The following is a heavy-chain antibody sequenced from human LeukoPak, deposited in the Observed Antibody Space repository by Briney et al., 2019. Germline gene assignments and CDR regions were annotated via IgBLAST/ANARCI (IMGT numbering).Heavy chain of an antibody. V-gene: IGHV3-7*04. CDR2: INSDGSEG. Sequence: GGSLRLSCAVSGFTFSGFWMSWSRQAPGKGLEWVASINSDGSEGYYADVVKGRFTISRDNAKNSRYRKRNSLRAEDTAVYYCARGGGLDVWGHGATVTVSS. CDR3: ARGGGLDV. CDR1: GFTFSGFW. J-gene: IGHJ6*02.